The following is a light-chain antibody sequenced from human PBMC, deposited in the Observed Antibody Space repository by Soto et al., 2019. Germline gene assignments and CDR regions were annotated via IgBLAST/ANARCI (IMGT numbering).Light chain of an antibody. V-gene: IGLV2-23*01. CDR3: CSYAGSNTYV. CDR1: SSDVGSYNL. Sequence: QSALTQPASVSGSPGQSITISCTGTSSDVGSYNLVSWYQQYPGKAPKLMIYQGTERPSGVSNRFSGSKSGNTASLTISGLQAEDEADYYCCSYAGSNTYVFGTGTKLTVL. CDR2: QGT. J-gene: IGLJ1*01.